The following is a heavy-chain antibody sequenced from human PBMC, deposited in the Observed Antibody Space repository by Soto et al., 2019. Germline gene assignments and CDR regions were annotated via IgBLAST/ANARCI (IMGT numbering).Heavy chain of an antibody. CDR1: GGTFSSYA. D-gene: IGHD4-17*01. CDR2: IIPIFGTA. V-gene: IGHV1-69*06. CDR3: ARDRPDYGDYLGPPEPYGMDV. Sequence: QVQLVQSGAEVKKPGSSVKVSCKASGGTFSSYAISWVRQAPGQGREWMGGIIPIFGTANYAQKFQGRAKITADKSTSTAYMELSSLRSEDTAVYYCARDRPDYGDYLGPPEPYGMDVWSQGTTVTVSS. J-gene: IGHJ6*02.